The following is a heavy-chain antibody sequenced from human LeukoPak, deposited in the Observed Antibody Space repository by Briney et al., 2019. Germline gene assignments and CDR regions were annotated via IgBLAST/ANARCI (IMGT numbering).Heavy chain of an antibody. CDR2: IYYSGST. V-gene: IGHV4-59*01. J-gene: IGHJ3*02. CDR3: ARDFGGSYSDAFDI. CDR1: GGSISSYY. Sequence: PSETLSLTCTVSGGSISSYYWSWIRQPPGKGLEWIGYIYYSGSTNYNPSLKSRVTLSVDTSKNQFSLKLSSVTAADTAVYYCARDFGGSYSDAFDIWGQGTMVTVSS. D-gene: IGHD1-26*01.